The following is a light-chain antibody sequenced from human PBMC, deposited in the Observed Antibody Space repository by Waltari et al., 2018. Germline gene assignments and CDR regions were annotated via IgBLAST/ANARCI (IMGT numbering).Light chain of an antibody. J-gene: IGLJ3*02. CDR3: CSYAGSSTPWV. CDR1: SIDVGNYNL. V-gene: IGLV2-23*02. CDR2: EVS. Sequence: QSALTQPAPVSGSPGQSITISCTGTSIDVGNYNLVSWYQHHPGKAPKLMIYEVSKRPSGVSNRFSGSKSGNTASLTISGLQAEDEAHYYCCSYAGSSTPWVFGGGTKLTVL.